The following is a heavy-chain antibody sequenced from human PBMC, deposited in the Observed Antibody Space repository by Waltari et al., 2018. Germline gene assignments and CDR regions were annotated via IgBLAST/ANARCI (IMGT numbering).Heavy chain of an antibody. D-gene: IGHD6-13*01. CDR1: GGTFSSYA. CDR2: VIPNIGTA. CDR3: ARDGLEIAAAGHGYWFDP. J-gene: IGHJ5*02. Sequence: QVQLVQSGAEVKKPGSSVKVSCKASGGTFSSYAISWVRQAPGQGLEWMGGVIPNIGTANYAQKFQGRVTITADESTSTAYMELSSLRSEDTAVYYCARDGLEIAAAGHGYWFDPWGQGTLVTVSS. V-gene: IGHV1-69*01.